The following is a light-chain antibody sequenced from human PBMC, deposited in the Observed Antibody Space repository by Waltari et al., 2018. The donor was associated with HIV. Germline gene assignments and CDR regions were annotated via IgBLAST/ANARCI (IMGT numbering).Light chain of an antibody. J-gene: IGKJ1*01. CDR2: KAS. CDR3: QQYNDFSA. Sequence: DIQMTQSPSTLSASVGARVTITCRAREGIITWLAWYQQKSGKAPKLLIYKASKLERGVPSRFSGSGSGTDFTLTITNLQPDDFATYYCQQYNDFSAFGQGTKVEVK. V-gene: IGKV1-5*03. CDR1: EGIITW.